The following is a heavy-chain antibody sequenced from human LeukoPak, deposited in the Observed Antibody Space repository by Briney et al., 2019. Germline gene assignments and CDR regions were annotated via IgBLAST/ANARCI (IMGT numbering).Heavy chain of an antibody. CDR3: ARRISTSGWSYDY. CDR2: ISHSGST. D-gene: IGHD6-19*01. V-gene: IGHV4-38-2*01. J-gene: IGHJ4*02. Sequence: SETLSLTCAVSGYSITSDYYWGWIRQSPGKGLEWIGSISHSGSTSYNPSLRGRVTISVDTSKTQFSLKLSSVTAADTAMYYCARRISTSGWSYDYWGQGTLVTVSS. CDR1: GYSITSDYY.